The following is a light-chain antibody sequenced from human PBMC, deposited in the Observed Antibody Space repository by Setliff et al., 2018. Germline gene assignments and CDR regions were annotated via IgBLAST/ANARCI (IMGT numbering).Light chain of an antibody. CDR1: SSNIGSSY. CDR3: ATWDFSLRGVV. V-gene: IGLV1-51*01. Sequence: QSVLTQPPSVSAAPRQKVTISCPGSSSNIGSSYVSWYQQVPGTAPKLLIYDNNKRPSGIPDRFSGSKSGASGTLDITGLQTGDEAEYYCATWDFSLRGVVFGGGTKVTVL. J-gene: IGLJ2*01. CDR2: DNN.